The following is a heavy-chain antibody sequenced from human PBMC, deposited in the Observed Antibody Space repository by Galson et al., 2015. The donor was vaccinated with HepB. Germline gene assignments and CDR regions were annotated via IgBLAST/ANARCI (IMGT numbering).Heavy chain of an antibody. V-gene: IGHV3-30*03. CDR3: ARGLGYCTNGVCPEGDY. D-gene: IGHD2-8*01. Sequence: SLRLSCAASGFTFSSYGMHWVRQAPGKGLEWVAVISYDGSNKYYADSVKGRFTISRDNSKNTLYLQMNSLRAEDTAVYYCARGLGYCTNGVCPEGDYWGQGTLVTVSS. CDR1: GFTFSSYG. CDR2: ISYDGSNK. J-gene: IGHJ4*02.